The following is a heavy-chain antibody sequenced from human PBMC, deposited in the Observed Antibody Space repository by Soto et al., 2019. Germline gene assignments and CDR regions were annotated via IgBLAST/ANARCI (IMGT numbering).Heavy chain of an antibody. Sequence: GGSLRLSCTASGFTFSSYAMHWVRQAPGKGLEWVSTIDPSGANKNYADSVKGRFTISRDNSRNTLDLQMNSLRVGDTALYYCVSWVPAHFDYWGQGTPVTVSS. V-gene: IGHV3-23*01. CDR2: IDPSGANK. D-gene: IGHD3-16*01. J-gene: IGHJ4*02. CDR3: VSWVPAHFDY. CDR1: GFTFSSYA.